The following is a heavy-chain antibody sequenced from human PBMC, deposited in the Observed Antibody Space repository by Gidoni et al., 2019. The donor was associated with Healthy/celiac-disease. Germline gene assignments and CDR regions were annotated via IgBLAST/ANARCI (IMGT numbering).Heavy chain of an antibody. J-gene: IGHJ4*02. D-gene: IGHD6-25*01. Sequence: EVQLVESGGVVVQPGGSLSLSCAASRIPFEDYTMHWVRQAPGKGLEWVSLISWDGGSTYYADAVKGRFTISRDNSKNSLYLQMNSLRTEDTALYYCAKISGTTDYWGQGTLVTVSS. CDR3: AKISGTTDY. V-gene: IGHV3-43*01. CDR1: RIPFEDYT. CDR2: ISWDGGST.